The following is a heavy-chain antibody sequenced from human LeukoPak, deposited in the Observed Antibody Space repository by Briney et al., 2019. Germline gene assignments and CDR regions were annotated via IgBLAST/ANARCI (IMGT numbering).Heavy chain of an antibody. CDR2: IYYSGST. Sequence: PSQTLSLTCTVSGGPISSYYWRWIRQPPGKGLEGMGYIYYSGSTNYNPSLKSRVTISVDTSKNQFSLKLTSVTAADTAVYYCARVRILGVVIFDYWGQGTLVTVSS. V-gene: IGHV4-59*01. CDR1: GGPISSYY. J-gene: IGHJ4*02. D-gene: IGHD3-3*01. CDR3: ARVRILGVVIFDY.